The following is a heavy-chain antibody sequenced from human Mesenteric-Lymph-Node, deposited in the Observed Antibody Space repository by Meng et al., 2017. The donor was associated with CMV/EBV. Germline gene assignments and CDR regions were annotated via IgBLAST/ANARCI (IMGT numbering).Heavy chain of an antibody. Sequence: QGQLQESGPGLVKPSETLSLTCIVSGVSVTSGAYHLSWIRQSPGKRLEWIGYIYGTGITIYNPSLKSRVTILLETSKNQFSLKLNSVTTADTAVYYCAKSRSSTPGIVDDWGQGTLVTVSS. V-gene: IGHV4-61*08. CDR2: IYGTGIT. D-gene: IGHD2/OR15-2a*01. CDR1: GVSVTSGAYH. CDR3: AKSRSSTPGIVDD. J-gene: IGHJ4*02.